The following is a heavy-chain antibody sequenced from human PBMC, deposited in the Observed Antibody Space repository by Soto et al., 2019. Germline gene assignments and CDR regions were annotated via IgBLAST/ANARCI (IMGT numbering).Heavy chain of an antibody. J-gene: IGHJ2*01. D-gene: IGHD6-13*01. CDR3: ARDRLIAAPTLRYFDL. V-gene: IGHV1-69*01. CDR2: IIPIFGTA. Sequence: QVQLVQSGAEVKQPGSSVKVSCKASGGTFSSYAISWVRQAPGQGLEWMGGIIPIFGTANYAQKFQGRVTITADESTSTAYMELSSLRSEDTAVYYCARDRLIAAPTLRYFDLWGRGTLVTVSS. CDR1: GGTFSSYA.